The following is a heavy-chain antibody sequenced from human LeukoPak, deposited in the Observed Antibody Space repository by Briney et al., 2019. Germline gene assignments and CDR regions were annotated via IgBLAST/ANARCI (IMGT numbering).Heavy chain of an antibody. CDR1: GGSSSGYS. J-gene: IGHJ4*02. CDR2: INHSGST. V-gene: IGHV4-34*01. CDR3: ARGYSYGYWHPSFGY. Sequence: PQSLSLTCAVDGGSSSGYSWSWIRQPPGKGREWIGGINHSGSTNNNPSLKSRVNISVDTSKIQVSLKLSSVAAADTAVYYCARGYSYGYWHPSFGYWGQGTLVTVSS. D-gene: IGHD5-18*01.